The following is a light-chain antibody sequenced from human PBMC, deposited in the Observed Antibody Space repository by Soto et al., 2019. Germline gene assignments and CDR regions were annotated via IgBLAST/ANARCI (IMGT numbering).Light chain of an antibody. CDR3: QLYGSSPPSWT. CDR2: GAS. J-gene: IGKJ1*01. CDR1: QSVSSSS. V-gene: IGKV3-20*01. Sequence: ETVLTQSPGTLSLSPGERATLSCRASQSVSSSSLAWYQQKPGQAPRLLIYGASSRASGIPDRFSGSGSGTYFTLTISRLQPEDFAVYYCQLYGSSPPSWTFGQGTKVEIK.